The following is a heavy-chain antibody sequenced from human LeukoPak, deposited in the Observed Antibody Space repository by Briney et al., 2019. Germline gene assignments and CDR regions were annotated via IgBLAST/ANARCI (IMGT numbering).Heavy chain of an antibody. CDR1: GFTFSSCS. J-gene: IGHJ4*02. CDR3: AKTGDRDY. CDR2: ISSSSSYI. D-gene: IGHD7-27*01. V-gene: IGHV3-21*05. Sequence: PGGSLRLSCAASGFTFSSCSMNWVRQALGKGLEWVSYISSSSSYIYHADSVKGRFTISRDNAKNSLYLQMNSLRGEDTAIYYCAKTGDRDYWGRGTLVTVSS.